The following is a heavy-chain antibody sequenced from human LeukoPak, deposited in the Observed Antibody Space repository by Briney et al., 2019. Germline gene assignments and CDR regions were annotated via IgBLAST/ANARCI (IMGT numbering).Heavy chain of an antibody. Sequence: GGSLRLSCAASGFTFSSYAMHWVRQAPGKGLEYVSAISSNGGSTYYANSVKGRFTISRDNSKNTLYLQMGSLRAEDMAVYYCVKDSSGWYGYFDYWGQGTLVTVSS. CDR3: VKDSSGWYGYFDY. J-gene: IGHJ4*02. CDR2: ISSNGGST. D-gene: IGHD6-19*01. V-gene: IGHV3-64*01. CDR1: GFTFSSYA.